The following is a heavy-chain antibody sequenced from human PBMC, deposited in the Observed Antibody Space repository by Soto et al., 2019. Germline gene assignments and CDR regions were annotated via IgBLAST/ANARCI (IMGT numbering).Heavy chain of an antibody. D-gene: IGHD6-13*01. V-gene: IGHV3-21*04. J-gene: IGHJ4*02. CDR3: ARGFSAGKGSPPDF. CDR2: ISRFSDRT. Sequence: PGGSLRLSCSASGFNFNSYTMNWVRQAPGKGLEWVSSISRFSDRTYYADSVKGRFAIFRANAENSVYLQVSSLRAEDTAVYYCARGFSAGKGSPPDFWGQGSLVTVSS. CDR1: GFNFNSYT.